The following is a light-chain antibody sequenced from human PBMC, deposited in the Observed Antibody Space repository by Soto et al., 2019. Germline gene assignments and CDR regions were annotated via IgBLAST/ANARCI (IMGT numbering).Light chain of an antibody. V-gene: IGLV2-14*01. CDR3: SSYTSSSTHNYV. CDR1: SSDVGGYNY. Sequence: QSVLTQPASVSGSPGQSSTISCTGTSSDVGGYNYVSWYQQHPGKAPKLMIYDVSNRPSGVSNRFSGSKSGNTASLTISGLQAEDEADYYCSSYTSSSTHNYVFGTGTKVTVL. J-gene: IGLJ1*01. CDR2: DVS.